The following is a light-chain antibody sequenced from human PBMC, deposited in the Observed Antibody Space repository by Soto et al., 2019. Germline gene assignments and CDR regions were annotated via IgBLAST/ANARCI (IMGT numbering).Light chain of an antibody. J-gene: IGLJ2*01. CDR1: TSDVGRYKY. V-gene: IGLV2-14*01. Sequence: QSALTQPASVSASPGESITISCTGTTSDVGRYKYVSWYQHHPGKAPKLMIYQVSNRPSGVSDRFSGSKSGNTASLTISGVQAEDEADYYCSSYRSSRTDVVFGGGTKVTVL. CDR3: SSYRSSRTDVV. CDR2: QVS.